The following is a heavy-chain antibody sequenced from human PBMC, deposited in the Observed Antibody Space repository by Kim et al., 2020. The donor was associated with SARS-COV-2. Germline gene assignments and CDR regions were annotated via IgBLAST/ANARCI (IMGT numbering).Heavy chain of an antibody. D-gene: IGHD3-9*01. CDR3: ARRRVLRYLGWLFGGHQDFDF. CDR1: GGSISSSSYY. V-gene: IGHV4-39*01. Sequence: SETLSLTCTVSGGSISSSSYYWGWIRHPPGKGLEWIGSICYSGSTYYNPSLKSRVTISVDTSKNPFSLKLSSVTAADTAVYYCARRRVLRYLGWLFGGHQDFDFWGQGTLVTVSS. CDR2: ICYSGST. J-gene: IGHJ4*02.